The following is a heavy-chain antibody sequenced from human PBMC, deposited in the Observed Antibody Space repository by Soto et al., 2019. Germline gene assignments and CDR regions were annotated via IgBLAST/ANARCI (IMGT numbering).Heavy chain of an antibody. Sequence: ASVKVSCKASGGTFSSYAISWVRQAPGQGLEWMGGIIPIFGTANYAQKFQGRVTITADESTSTAYMELSSLRSEDTAVYYCARGVVVVVAATISDYYYMDVWGKGTTVTVSS. CDR3: ARGVVVVVAATISDYYYMDV. CDR1: GGTFSSYA. V-gene: IGHV1-69*13. D-gene: IGHD2-15*01. J-gene: IGHJ6*03. CDR2: IIPIFGTA.